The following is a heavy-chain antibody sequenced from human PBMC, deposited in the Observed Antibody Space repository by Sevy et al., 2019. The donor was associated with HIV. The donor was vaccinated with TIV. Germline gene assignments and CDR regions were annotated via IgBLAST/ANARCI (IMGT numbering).Heavy chain of an antibody. CDR2: IKQDGSET. Sequence: GGSLRLSCAASRFTFSSYWMSWVRQAPGKGLEWVANIKQDGSETYYMDSVKGRFTISRDNAKNSLYLQMNSLRSEDTVVYYCVKSWDRSAYSLAFDIWGRGTMVTVSS. J-gene: IGHJ3*02. V-gene: IGHV3-7*01. CDR1: RFTFSSYW. D-gene: IGHD3-22*01. CDR3: VKSWDRSAYSLAFDI.